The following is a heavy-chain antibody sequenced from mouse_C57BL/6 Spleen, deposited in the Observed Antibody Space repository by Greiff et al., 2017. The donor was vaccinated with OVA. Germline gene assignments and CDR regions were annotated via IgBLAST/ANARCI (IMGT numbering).Heavy chain of an antibody. Sequence: EVKLVESGGGLVKPGGSLKLSCAASGFTFSDYGMHWVRQAPEKGLEWVAYISRGSSTIYYADTVKGRFTISRDNAKNTLFLQMTSLRSEDTAMYYCARYGSSYAMDYWGQGTSVTVSS. CDR3: ARYGSSYAMDY. CDR2: ISRGSSTI. D-gene: IGHD1-1*01. V-gene: IGHV5-17*01. J-gene: IGHJ4*01. CDR1: GFTFSDYG.